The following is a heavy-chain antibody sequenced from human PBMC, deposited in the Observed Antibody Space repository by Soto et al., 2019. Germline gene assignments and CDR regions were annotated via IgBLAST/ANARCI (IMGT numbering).Heavy chain of an antibody. J-gene: IGHJ6*02. CDR2: MSWNSGTV. Sequence: GGSLRLSYAASGFTFDDYAMGWVRRAPGEGLEWVSGMSWNSGTVGYAGSVKGRFSISRDKAENPLYLQMNSVRAEDTALYYCVKDKDPDVVGGQYGMDVWGQGTTVTVSS. CDR3: VKDKDPDVVGGQYGMDV. D-gene: IGHD2-21*01. CDR1: GFTFDDYA. V-gene: IGHV3-9*01.